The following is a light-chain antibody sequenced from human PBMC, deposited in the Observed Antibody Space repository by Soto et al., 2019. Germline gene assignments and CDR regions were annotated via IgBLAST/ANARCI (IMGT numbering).Light chain of an antibody. CDR2: GAS. J-gene: IGKJ2*01. CDR1: QSVSSN. V-gene: IGKV3-15*01. CDR3: QQYET. Sequence: EIVMTQSPATLSVSPGERATLSCRASQSVSSNLAWYQQKPGQAPRLLIYGASTRATGIPARFRGSGSGTEFTLTISSLQSEDFAVYYCQQYETFGQGTKLEIK.